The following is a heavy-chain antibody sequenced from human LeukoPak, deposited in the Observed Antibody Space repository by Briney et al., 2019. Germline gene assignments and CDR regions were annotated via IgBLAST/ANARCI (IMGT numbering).Heavy chain of an antibody. V-gene: IGHV3-20*04. Sequence: GGSLRLSCAASGFTFDDYGMSWVRQAPGKGLEWVSGINWNGGSTGYADSVKGRFTISRDNAKNSLYLQMNSLRAEDTALYYCARRRMQNGVVTRVYFDYWGQGTLVTVSS. CDR2: INWNGGST. D-gene: IGHD3-3*01. CDR3: ARRRMQNGVVTRVYFDY. CDR1: GFTFDDYG. J-gene: IGHJ4*02.